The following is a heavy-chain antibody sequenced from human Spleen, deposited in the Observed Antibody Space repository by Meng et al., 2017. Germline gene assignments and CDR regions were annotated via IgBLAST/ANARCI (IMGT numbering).Heavy chain of an antibody. D-gene: IGHD4-17*01. Sequence: GESLKISCTASGFTFTSYAMNWVRQAPGKGLEWVSGISGSGGSTNYADSVEGRFTISRDNAKNTVYLQMNSLRAEDTAVYYCAKVGYDDYNLDYWGQGTLVTVSS. CDR2: ISGSGGST. J-gene: IGHJ4*02. CDR1: GFTFTSYA. V-gene: IGHV3-23*01. CDR3: AKVGYDDYNLDY.